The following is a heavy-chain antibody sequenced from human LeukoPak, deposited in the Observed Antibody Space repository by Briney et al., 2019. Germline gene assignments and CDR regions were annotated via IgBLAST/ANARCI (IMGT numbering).Heavy chain of an antibody. CDR1: GFTFSSYW. CDR2: IKQDGSDR. D-gene: IGHD3-10*01. Sequence: GGSLRLSCAASGFTFSSYWMSWVRQAPGKGLEWVANIKQDGSDRYYVDSVKGRFTISRDNAKNSLYLQVNGPRVEDTAVYYCARGYGSGASGPYYFDYWGQGTLVSVPS. V-gene: IGHV3-7*04. CDR3: ARGYGSGASGPYYFDY. J-gene: IGHJ4*02.